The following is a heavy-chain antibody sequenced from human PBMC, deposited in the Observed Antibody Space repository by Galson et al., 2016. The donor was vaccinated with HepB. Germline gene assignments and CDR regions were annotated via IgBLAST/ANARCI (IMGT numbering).Heavy chain of an antibody. J-gene: IGHJ3*02. Sequence: SVKVSCKASGYPFTSYGISWVRQAPGRGLEWMGWISTYNGDTDYEQKLQGRLTLTTDTSTRTAYMELRSLRSDDTAVYYCARDRVVVTRRGGAFDIWGLGTMVTVSS. CDR1: GYPFTSYG. CDR3: ARDRVVVTRRGGAFDI. V-gene: IGHV1-18*01. CDR2: ISTYNGDT. D-gene: IGHD2-15*01.